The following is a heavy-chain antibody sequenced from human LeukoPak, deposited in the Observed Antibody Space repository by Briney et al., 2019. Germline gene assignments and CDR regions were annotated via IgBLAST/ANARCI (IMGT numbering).Heavy chain of an antibody. CDR3: ARGGIYSSSSAIDH. D-gene: IGHD6-6*01. Sequence: GGSLRLSCAASGFTFSTYAMHWVRQAPGKGLEYVSTISSNGGATYYANSVKGRSTISRDNSKNTLYLQMGSLRADDMAVYYCARGGIYSSSSAIDHWGQGTLVPVSS. J-gene: IGHJ4*02. V-gene: IGHV3-64*01. CDR2: ISSNGGAT. CDR1: GFTFSTYA.